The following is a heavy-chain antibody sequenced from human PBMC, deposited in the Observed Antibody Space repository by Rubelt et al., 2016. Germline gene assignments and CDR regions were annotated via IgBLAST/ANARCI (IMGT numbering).Heavy chain of an antibody. CDR2: ISRGGST. V-gene: IGHV3-66*01. CDR1: GFTVSSNY. CDR3: ARDRD. J-gene: IGHJ4*02. Sequence: EVQLLESGGGLVQPGGSLRLSCAASGFTVSSNYMSWVRQAPGKGLEWVPVISRGGSTYSADSVQDRVTISRADSKNTLYLQMNSLRAEDTAVYYCARDRDWGQGTLVTVSS.